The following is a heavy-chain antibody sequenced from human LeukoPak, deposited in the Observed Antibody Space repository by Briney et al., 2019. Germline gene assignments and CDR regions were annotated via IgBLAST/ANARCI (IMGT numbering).Heavy chain of an antibody. CDR2: IYSSGTT. V-gene: IGHV4-4*07. CDR1: GGSIKYYY. D-gene: IGHD2-15*01. CDR3: GRQVEGAFDL. J-gene: IGHJ3*01. Sequence: SEPLSLTFPVAGGSIKYYYWHWIRPPAGKGVEGSGRIYSSGTTDYNPSLNSRVTMSVDTSKNQVSLKLNSVTAADTAVYYCGRQVEGAFDLWGQGTMVTVSS.